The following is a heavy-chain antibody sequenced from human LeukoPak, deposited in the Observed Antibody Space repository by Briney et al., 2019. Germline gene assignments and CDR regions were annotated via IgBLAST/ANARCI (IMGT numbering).Heavy chain of an antibody. CDR3: AREPLGYCSGTSCYYYYGMDV. CDR2: INPNSGGT. Sequence: ASVKVSCKASGYTFTGYYMHWVRQAPGQGLEWMGWINPNSGGTNYAQKFQGRVTMTRDTSISTAYMELSRLRSDDTAVYYCAREPLGYCSGTSCYYYYGMDVWGQGTTVTVSS. D-gene: IGHD2-2*01. J-gene: IGHJ6*02. CDR1: GYTFTGYY. V-gene: IGHV1-2*02.